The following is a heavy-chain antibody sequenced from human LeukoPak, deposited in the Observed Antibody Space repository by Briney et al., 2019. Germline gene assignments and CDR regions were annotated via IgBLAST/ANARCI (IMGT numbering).Heavy chain of an antibody. CDR2: INPNNGGT. CDR3: AGGPSLGTTHPYFDY. CDR1: GYTFTGYY. V-gene: IGHV1-2*02. Sequence: GASVKVSCKVSGYTFTGYYMHWLRQAPGQGLEWMGWINPNNGGTNYAQNFQGRVTMTRDTSTSTAYMELSRLRFDDTAVYYCAGGPSLGTTHPYFDYWGQGTLVTVSS. J-gene: IGHJ4*02. D-gene: IGHD2-15*01.